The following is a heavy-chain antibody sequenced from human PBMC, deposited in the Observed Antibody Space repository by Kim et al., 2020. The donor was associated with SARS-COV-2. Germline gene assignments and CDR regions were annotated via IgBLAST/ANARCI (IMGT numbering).Heavy chain of an antibody. J-gene: IGHJ3*01. CDR1: GLPFRAYY. Sequence: GGSLRLSCAASGLPFRAYYMSWIRQAPGKGLEWVSYISSSRSYTNYADSVKGRFTISRDNAKTSRYLQMNSLRAADTAVYYCPRYSPVLYSLGSGSKVAGNAGESWGQGTMVTVSS. D-gene: IGHD3-10*01. CDR2: ISSSRSYT. V-gene: IGHV3-11*03. CDR3: PRYSPVLYSLGSGSKVAGNAGES.